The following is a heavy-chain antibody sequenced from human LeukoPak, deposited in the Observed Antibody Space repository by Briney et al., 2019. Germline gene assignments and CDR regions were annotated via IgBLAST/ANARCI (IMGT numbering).Heavy chain of an antibody. D-gene: IGHD6-19*01. CDR1: GFTFSNYA. CDR2: ISDDGSNK. V-gene: IGHV3-30*18. J-gene: IGHJ4*02. CDR3: AKDRYSSGWYSDFDY. Sequence: QSGGSLRLSCAASGFTFSNYAMHWVRQAPGKGLEWVAVISDDGSNKYYGDPVKGRFTISRDNSKNTVYLQMNSLRAEDTAVYYCAKDRYSSGWYSDFDYWGQGTLVTVSS.